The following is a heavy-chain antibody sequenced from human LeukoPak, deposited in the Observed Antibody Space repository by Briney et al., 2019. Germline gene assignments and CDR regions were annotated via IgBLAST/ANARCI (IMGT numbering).Heavy chain of an antibody. Sequence: GSLRLSCAASGFTFSNYEMNWVRQAPGKGLEWISFVSSSGGTMYYADSVRGRFTLSRDNAKTSLYLQMNSLRAEDTAVYYCARTEMSPFYYYGMDVWGQGTTVTVSS. D-gene: IGHD5-24*01. CDR2: VSSSGGTM. CDR1: GFTFSNYE. J-gene: IGHJ6*02. CDR3: ARTEMSPFYYYGMDV. V-gene: IGHV3-48*03.